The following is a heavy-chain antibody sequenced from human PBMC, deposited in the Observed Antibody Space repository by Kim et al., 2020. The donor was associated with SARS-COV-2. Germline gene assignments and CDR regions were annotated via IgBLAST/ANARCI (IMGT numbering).Heavy chain of an antibody. J-gene: IGHJ3*02. CDR1: GFTVSSNY. CDR3: ARDLDIVVVPAAQADAFDI. Sequence: GGSLRLSCAASGFTVSSNYMSWVRQAPGKGLEWVSVIYSGGSTYYADSVKGRFTISRDNSKNTLYLQMNSLRAEDTAVYYCARDLDIVVVPAAQADAFDIWGQGTMVTVSS. CDR2: IYSGGST. D-gene: IGHD2-2*01. V-gene: IGHV3-53*01.